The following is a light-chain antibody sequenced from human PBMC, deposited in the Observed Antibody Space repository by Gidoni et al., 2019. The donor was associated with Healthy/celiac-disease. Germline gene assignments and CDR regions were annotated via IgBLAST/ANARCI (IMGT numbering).Light chain of an antibody. CDR3: QSADSSGTYVV. J-gene: IGLJ2*01. V-gene: IGLV3-25*02. Sequence: SYELTQPPSMSVSPGQTARSTCSGDALPKQYAYWSQQKPGQAPVLVIYKDSERPSGIPERCSGSSSGTTVTLTISGVQAEDEADYYCQSADSSGTYVVFGGGTKLTVL. CDR2: KDS. CDR1: ALPKQY.